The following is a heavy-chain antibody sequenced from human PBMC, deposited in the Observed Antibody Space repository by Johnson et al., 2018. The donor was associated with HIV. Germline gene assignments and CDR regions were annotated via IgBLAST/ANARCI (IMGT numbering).Heavy chain of an antibody. V-gene: IGHV3-53*01. J-gene: IGHJ3*02. CDR1: GFTVSSNY. Sequence: VQLVESGGGLIQPGGSLRLSCAASGFTVSSNYMSWVRQAPGKGLEWVSVIYSGGSTYYADSVKGRFTISRDNSKNTLYLQMNSLRAEDTAVYYCARDVKPAYGGGGCYLDAFDIWGQGTMVTVSS. CDR2: IYSGGST. CDR3: ARDVKPAYGGGGCYLDAFDI. D-gene: IGHD2-21*02.